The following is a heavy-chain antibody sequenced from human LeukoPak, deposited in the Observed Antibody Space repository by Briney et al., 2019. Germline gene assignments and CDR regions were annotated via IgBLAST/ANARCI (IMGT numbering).Heavy chain of an antibody. D-gene: IGHD5-18*01. J-gene: IGHJ4*02. CDR2: IIPILGIA. V-gene: IGHV1-69*04. CDR1: GGTFSSYA. CDR3: ARVDTAMVIDY. Sequence: GASVKVSCKASGGTFSSYAISWVRQAPGQGLEWMGRIIPILGIANYAQKFQGRVTITAAKSTSTAYMELSSLRSEDTAVYYCARVDTAMVIDYWGQGTLVTVSS.